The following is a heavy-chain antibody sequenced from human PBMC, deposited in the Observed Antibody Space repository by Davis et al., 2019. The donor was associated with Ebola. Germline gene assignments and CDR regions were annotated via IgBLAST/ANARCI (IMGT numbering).Heavy chain of an antibody. CDR2: ISSSSSYI. Sequence: GESLKISCAASGFTFSSYSMNWVRQAPGKGLEWVSSISSSSSYIYYADSVKGRFTISRDNAKNTLYLQMNSLRAEDTAVYYCARPIYYYYYYYMDVWGKGTTVTVSS. CDR3: ARPIYYYYYYYMDV. CDR1: GFTFSSYS. J-gene: IGHJ6*03. D-gene: IGHD2-21*01. V-gene: IGHV3-21*01.